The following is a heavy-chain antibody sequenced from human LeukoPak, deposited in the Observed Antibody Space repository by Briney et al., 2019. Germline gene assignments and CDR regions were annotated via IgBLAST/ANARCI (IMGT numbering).Heavy chain of an antibody. CDR1: GYTFTCYY. V-gene: IGHV1-2*06. CDR3: AREKLRGDTLRIQLLF. Sequence: ASVKVSCKASGYTFTCYYMHWVRQAPGQGLEWMGRINPNSGGTNYAQKFQGRVTMTRDTSISTAYMELSRLRSDDTAVYYCAREKLRGDTLRIQLLFWGQGTLVTVSS. CDR2: INPNSGGT. D-gene: IGHD5-18*01. J-gene: IGHJ4*02.